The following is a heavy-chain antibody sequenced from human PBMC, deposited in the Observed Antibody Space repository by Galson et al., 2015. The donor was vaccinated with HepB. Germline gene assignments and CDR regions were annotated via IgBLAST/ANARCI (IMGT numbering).Heavy chain of an antibody. CDR2: TYYRSKWII. CDR3: AYGSDV. CDR1: GDSVSSNHAG. Sequence: CAISGDSVSSNHAGWNCIRQSPSRGLEWLGRTYYRSKWIIDYATSVKSRITISPDTSRNQFSLHLSSVTPEDTAVYYCAYGSDVWGQGTAVTVSS. J-gene: IGHJ6*02. V-gene: IGHV6-1*01.